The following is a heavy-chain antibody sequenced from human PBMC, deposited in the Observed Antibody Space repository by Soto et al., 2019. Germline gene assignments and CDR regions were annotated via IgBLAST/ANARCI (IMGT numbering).Heavy chain of an antibody. J-gene: IGHJ5*02. CDR1: GYTFTSYG. V-gene: IGHV1-18*04. D-gene: IGHD3-3*01. CDR2: ISAYNGNT. Sequence: ASVKVSCKASGYTFTSYGISWVRQAPGQGLEWMGWISAYNGNTNYAQKLQGRVTMTTDTSTSTAYMELRSLRSDDTAVYYDFWSGYSHRTLGWFDPWGQGTLVTVSS. CDR3: FWSGYSHRTLGWFDP.